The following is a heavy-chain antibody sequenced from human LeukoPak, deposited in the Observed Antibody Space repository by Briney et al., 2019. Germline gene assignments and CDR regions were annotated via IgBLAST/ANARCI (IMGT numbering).Heavy chain of an antibody. J-gene: IGHJ5*02. D-gene: IGHD1-26*01. V-gene: IGHV1-2*02. CDR2: INPNSGGT. Sequence: GASVKVSCKASGYTFTGYYMHWVRQAPGQGLEWMGWINPNSGGTNYAQKFQGRVTMTRDTSISTAYMELSRLRSDDTAVYYCARGSQYSGSYLSGWFDPWGQGTLVTVSS. CDR3: ARGSQYSGSYLSGWFDP. CDR1: GYTFTGYY.